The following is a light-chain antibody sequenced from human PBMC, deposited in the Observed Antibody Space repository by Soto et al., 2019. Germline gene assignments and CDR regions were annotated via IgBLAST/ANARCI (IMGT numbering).Light chain of an antibody. Sequence: QSVLTQPPSASGSPGQSVTISCTGTSSDVGGYNYVSWYQQHPGKAPKVIIYEVSKRPSGVPDCFSGSKSGSTASLTVSGLQAEDEADYYCSSYAVTNIFVFGTGTKVTVL. CDR2: EVS. V-gene: IGLV2-8*01. CDR1: SSDVGGYNY. J-gene: IGLJ1*01. CDR3: SSYAVTNIFV.